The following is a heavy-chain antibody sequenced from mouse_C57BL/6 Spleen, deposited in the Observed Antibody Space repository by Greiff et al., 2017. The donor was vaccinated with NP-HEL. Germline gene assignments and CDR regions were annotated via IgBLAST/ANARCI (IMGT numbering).Heavy chain of an antibody. J-gene: IGHJ1*03. D-gene: IGHD1-1*01. CDR3: ARKHTTVVDYWYFDV. Sequence: VQLQQPGAELVKPGASVKLSCKAPGYTFTSYWMHWVKQRPGQGLEWIGMIHPNSGSTNYNEKFKSTATLTVDKSSSTAYMQLSSLTSEDSAVYYCARKHTTVVDYWYFDVWGTGTTVTVSS. CDR2: IHPNSGST. V-gene: IGHV1-64*01. CDR1: GYTFTSYW.